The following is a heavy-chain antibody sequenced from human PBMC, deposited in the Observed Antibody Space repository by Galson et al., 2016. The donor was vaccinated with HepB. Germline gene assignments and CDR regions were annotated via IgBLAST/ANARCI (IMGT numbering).Heavy chain of an antibody. CDR1: GFSFSNYN. CDR2: ISGTSTHI. V-gene: IGHV3-21*04. CDR3: ARDRILMLRGGTNWLDP. Sequence: SLRLSCAASGFSFSNYNMNWVRQAPGKGPEWVSSISGTSTHIYYADSVKGRFTISRDNAKNSLYLQMNSLRAEDTAMYYCARDRILMLRGGTNWLDPRGQGTMVTVPS. D-gene: IGHD3-10*01. J-gene: IGHJ5*02.